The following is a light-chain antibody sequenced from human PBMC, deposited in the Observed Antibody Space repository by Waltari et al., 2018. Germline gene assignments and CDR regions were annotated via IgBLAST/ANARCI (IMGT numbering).Light chain of an antibody. V-gene: IGLV1-44*01. CDR1: SSNLGGNT. CDR3: ATWDDSLSGFYV. CDR2: GNN. J-gene: IGLJ1*01. Sequence: QSVLTQPPSASGTPGQRVTISCSGRSSNLGGNTVNWYQQLPGRAPKLLIYGNNQRPSGVPDRFSGSKSGTSASLVISGLQSEDEADYYCATWDDSLSGFYVFGAGTRVTVL.